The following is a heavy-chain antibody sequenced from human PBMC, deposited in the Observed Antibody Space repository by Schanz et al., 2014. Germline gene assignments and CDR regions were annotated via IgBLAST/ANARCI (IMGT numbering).Heavy chain of an antibody. Sequence: EGQLAESGGGLVQPGGSLRLSCAVSGFTVSSNHMSWVRQAPGKGLEWVGRVRNKNNRYTTEYAASVKGRFTISRDDSKYSLYLQMSSLKTEDTAMYYCARRASCSRIGCPFDSWGQGTLVTVSS. V-gene: IGHV3-72*01. CDR1: GFTVSSNH. CDR3: ARRASCSRIGCPFDS. D-gene: IGHD2-2*01. CDR2: VRNKNNRYTT. J-gene: IGHJ4*02.